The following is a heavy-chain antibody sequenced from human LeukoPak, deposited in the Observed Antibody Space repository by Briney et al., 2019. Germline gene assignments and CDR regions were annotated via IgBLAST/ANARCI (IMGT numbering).Heavy chain of an antibody. J-gene: IGHJ6*02. D-gene: IGHD6-19*01. CDR2: INHSGST. CDR3: ARVGIQWLVPGIYYYYGMDV. V-gene: IGHV4-34*01. Sequence: SETLSLTCAVYGGSFSGYYWSWIRQPPGKGLKWIGEINHSGSTNYNPSLKSRVTISVDTSKNQFSLKLSSVTAADTAVYYCARVGIQWLVPGIYYYYGMDVWGQGTTVTVSS. CDR1: GGSFSGYY.